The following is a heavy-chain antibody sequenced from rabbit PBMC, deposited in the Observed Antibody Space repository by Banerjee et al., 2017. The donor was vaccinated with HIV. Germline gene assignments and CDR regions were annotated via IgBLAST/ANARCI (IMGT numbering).Heavy chain of an antibody. CDR2: IDAGSSGRT. CDR1: GFDFSSSYY. J-gene: IGHJ4*01. Sequence: QEQLVESGGGLVQPEGSLTLTCTASGFDFSSSYYMCWVRQAPGKGLEWIACIDAGSSGRTWYASWVNGRFTISRSTSLNTVDLQVSSLTVADTATYFCARSHHAGYVDYGYELYFNLWGPGTLVTVS. CDR3: ARSHHAGYVDYGYELYFNL. V-gene: IGHV1S43*01. D-gene: IGHD6-1*01.